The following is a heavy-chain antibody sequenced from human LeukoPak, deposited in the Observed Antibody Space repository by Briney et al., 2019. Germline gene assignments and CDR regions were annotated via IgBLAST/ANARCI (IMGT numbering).Heavy chain of an antibody. V-gene: IGHV3-72*01. CDR3: ARAPDYDFWSGYSN. J-gene: IGHJ4*02. D-gene: IGHD3-3*01. CDR2: TRNKANSYTT. CDR1: GFTFRTYS. Sequence: GGSLRLSCAASGFTFRTYSIHWVRQAPGKGLEWVGRTRNKANSYTTEYAASVKGRFTISRDDSKNSLYLQMNSLKTEDTAVYYCARAPDYDFWSGYSNWGQGTLVTVSS.